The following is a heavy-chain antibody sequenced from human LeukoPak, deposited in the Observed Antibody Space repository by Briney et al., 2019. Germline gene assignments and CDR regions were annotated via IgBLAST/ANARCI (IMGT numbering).Heavy chain of an antibody. V-gene: IGHV3-66*01. CDR3: ARDGDYYMDV. CDR2: IYSGGST. D-gene: IGHD3-16*01. CDR1: GFTVSSNY. J-gene: IGHJ6*03. Sequence: SVGSLRLSCAASGFTVSSNYMSWVRQAPGKGLEWVSVIYSGGSTFYADSVKGRFTISRDNSKNTLYLQMNSLRAEDTAVYYCARDGDYYMDVWGKGTTVTISS.